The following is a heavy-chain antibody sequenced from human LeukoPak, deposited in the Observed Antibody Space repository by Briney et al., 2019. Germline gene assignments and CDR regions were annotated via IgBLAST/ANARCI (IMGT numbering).Heavy chain of an antibody. V-gene: IGHV4-34*01. Sequence: SETLSLTCAVYGGSFSGYYWSWIRQPPGKGLEWIGEINHSGSTYYNPSLKSRVNISVDTSKNQFSLKLSSVTAADTAVYYCARGTITIFGVVIFRYFDYWGQGTLVTVSS. CDR2: INHSGST. CDR1: GGSFSGYY. D-gene: IGHD3-3*01. CDR3: ARGTITIFGVVIFRYFDY. J-gene: IGHJ4*02.